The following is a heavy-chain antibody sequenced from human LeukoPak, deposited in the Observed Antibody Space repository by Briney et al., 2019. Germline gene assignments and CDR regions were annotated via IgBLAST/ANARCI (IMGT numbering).Heavy chain of an antibody. CDR3: VRDSRYGSGWFEDGLDF. CDR2: INDRGST. Sequence: SETLSLTCTVSGDFVRSYYWSWIRQPPGQGLERLGHINDRGSTNYNPSLQGRVTISIDTSKNQFSLKVNSVTAADTAVYYCVRDSRYGSGWFEDGLDFWGQGTTVTVSS. V-gene: IGHV4-59*02. CDR1: GDFVRSYY. D-gene: IGHD6-13*01. J-gene: IGHJ6*02.